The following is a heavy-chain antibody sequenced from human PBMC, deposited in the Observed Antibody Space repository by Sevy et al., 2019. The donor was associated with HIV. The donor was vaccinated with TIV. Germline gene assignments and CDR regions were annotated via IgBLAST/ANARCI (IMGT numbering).Heavy chain of an antibody. CDR2: INNSATP. D-gene: IGHD6-13*01. CDR3: EGGIAAAGNSYYYGMDV. Sequence: SESLSLTCVVSGGSFSGYYWTWIRQPPGKGLEWIGEINNSATPNHNPSLKSRVTISVDTSKNQYSLKLKSVTAADTAVYFYEGGIAAAGNSYYYGMDVWGQGTTVTVSS. CDR1: GGSFSGYY. V-gene: IGHV4-34*01. J-gene: IGHJ6*02.